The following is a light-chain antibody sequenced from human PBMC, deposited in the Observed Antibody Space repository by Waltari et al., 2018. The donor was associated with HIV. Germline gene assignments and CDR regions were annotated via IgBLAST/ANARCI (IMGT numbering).Light chain of an antibody. Sequence: SYVLTQPPSVSVSPGQTATITCSGDQLGEQYASWYQQKPGQSPVLVIFQDSKRPSGIPERCSGSNSGNTATLTISGTQAMDEADYYCQAWDSSVVFGGGTKLTVL. CDR1: QLGEQY. V-gene: IGLV3-1*01. CDR3: QAWDSSVV. J-gene: IGLJ2*01. CDR2: QDS.